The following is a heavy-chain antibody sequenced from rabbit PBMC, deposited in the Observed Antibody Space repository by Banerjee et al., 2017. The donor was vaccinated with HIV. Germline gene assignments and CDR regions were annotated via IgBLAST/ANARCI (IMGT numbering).Heavy chain of an antibody. J-gene: IGHJ4*01. D-gene: IGHD7-1*01. Sequence: QSLEESGGDLVKPGASLTLTCTVSGFSLSSYAMCWVRQAPGKGLEWIGCINTGSGSTYYASWAKGRFTISKTSSTTVTLQMTSLTAADTATYFCARDLWYPLNLWGPGTLVTVS. CDR2: INTGSGST. CDR3: ARDLWYPLNL. CDR1: GFSLSSYA. V-gene: IGHV1S40*01.